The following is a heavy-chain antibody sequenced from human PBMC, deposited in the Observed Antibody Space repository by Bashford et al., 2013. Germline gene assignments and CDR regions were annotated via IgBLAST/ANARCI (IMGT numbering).Heavy chain of an antibody. D-gene: IGHD2-21*01. V-gene: IGHV1-3*01. CDR2: INPGSGKT. CDR3: SRRIEAFDL. J-gene: IGHJ3*01. Sequence: ASVKGLLQGLWIHLHFLCCALGAAGPGQSLEWLGWINPGSGKTQYSPKFQERVTLTSDTSATTAYMELNSLRSEDTAIYFCSRRIEAFDLWGQGTLVTVSS. CDR1: IHLHFLC.